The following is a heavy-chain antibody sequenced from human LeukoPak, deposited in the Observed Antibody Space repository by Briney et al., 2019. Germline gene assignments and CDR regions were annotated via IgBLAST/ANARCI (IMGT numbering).Heavy chain of an antibody. CDR3: ARDIVTMVRGVITHDAFDI. V-gene: IGHV4-59*11. CDR2: IYHSGST. J-gene: IGHJ3*02. D-gene: IGHD3-10*01. CDR1: GGSISSHY. Sequence: PSETLSLTCTVSGGSISSHYWSWIRQPPGKGLEWIGYIYHSGSTYYNPSLKSRVTISVDRSKNQFSLKLSSVTAADTAVYYCARDIVTMVRGVITHDAFDIWGQGTMVTVSS.